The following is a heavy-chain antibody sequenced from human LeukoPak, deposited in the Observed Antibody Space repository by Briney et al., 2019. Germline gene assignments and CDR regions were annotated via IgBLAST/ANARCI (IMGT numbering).Heavy chain of an antibody. V-gene: IGHV3-33*01. CDR3: ATSGSYYRFEY. CDR1: GFTFSSYG. D-gene: IGHD1-26*01. Sequence: GGSLRLSCAASGFTFSSYGMHWVRQAPGKGLEWVAVIWYDGSNKYYANSVKGRFTISRDNSKNTLYLQMNSLRAEDTAVYYCATSGSYYRFEYWGQGTLVTVSS. CDR2: IWYDGSNK. J-gene: IGHJ4*02.